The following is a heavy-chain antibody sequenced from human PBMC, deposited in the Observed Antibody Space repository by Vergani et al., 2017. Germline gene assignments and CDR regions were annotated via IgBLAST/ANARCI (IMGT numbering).Heavy chain of an antibody. Sequence: QVQLVQSGAEVKKPRASVTVSCKASGYTFTGYYMHWVRQAPGQGLGWMGIINPSGGSTSYAQKFQGRVTMTRGTSTSTVYMELSSLGSEDTAVYYCAGCSRGSYGPGDYWGQGTLVTVSS. CDR2: INPSGGST. CDR3: AGCSRGSYGPGDY. V-gene: IGHV1-46*01. J-gene: IGHJ4*02. CDR1: GYTFTGYY. D-gene: IGHD6-19*01.